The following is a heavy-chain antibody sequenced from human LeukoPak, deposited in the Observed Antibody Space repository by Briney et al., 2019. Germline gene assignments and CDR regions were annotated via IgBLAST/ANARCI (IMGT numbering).Heavy chain of an antibody. CDR2: ISSSSSTI. CDR3: ARTIVATVPFAYYMDV. Sequence: GGSLRLSCAASGFTFSYYNMNWVRQAPGKGLEWVSYISSSSSTIYYADSVKGRFTISRDNAKNSLYLQMNSLRAEDTAVYYCARTIVATVPFAYYMDVWGKGTTVTVSS. D-gene: IGHD5-12*01. J-gene: IGHJ6*03. CDR1: GFTFSYYN. V-gene: IGHV3-48*04.